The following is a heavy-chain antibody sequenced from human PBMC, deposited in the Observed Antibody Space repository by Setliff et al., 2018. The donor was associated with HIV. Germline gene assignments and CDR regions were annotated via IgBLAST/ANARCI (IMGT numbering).Heavy chain of an antibody. CDR3: ATAGGRSWFDP. CDR2: TNPNSGGT. D-gene: IGHD3-16*01. V-gene: IGHV1-2*02. Sequence: ASVKVSCKASGYTFTGYYMHWVRQAPGQGLEWTGWTNPNSGGTNYAQKCQVRVTMTRNTSISTAYMELNSLRSDDTAVYYCATAGGRSWFDPWGPGTLVTVSS. J-gene: IGHJ5*02. CDR1: GYTFTGYY.